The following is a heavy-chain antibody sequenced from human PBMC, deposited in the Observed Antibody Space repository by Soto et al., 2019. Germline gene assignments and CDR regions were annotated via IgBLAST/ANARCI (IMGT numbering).Heavy chain of an antibody. Sequence: QVQLQESGPGLVKPSETLSLTCTVSGGSISSYYWSWIRQPPGKGLEWIGYIYYSGSTNYNPSLKSRVTISVDTSKKQFSLTLSSVTATDTAVYYCAGAFRGWLPITGTTGYYYYMDVWGKGTTVTVSS. D-gene: IGHD1-7*01. V-gene: IGHV4-59*08. CDR1: GGSISSYY. CDR2: IYYSGST. CDR3: AGAFRGWLPITGTTGYYYYMDV. J-gene: IGHJ6*03.